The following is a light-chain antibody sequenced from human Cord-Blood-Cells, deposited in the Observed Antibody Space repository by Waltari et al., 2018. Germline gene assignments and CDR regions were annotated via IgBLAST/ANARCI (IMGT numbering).Light chain of an antibody. Sequence: QAGLTQPPSVSKGLRQTATLTCTGNSNNVGNQGAAWLQPHQGHPPNLLPYRNNNRPSGISERLSASRSGNTASLTITGLQPEDEADYYCSAWDSSLSAWVFGGGTKLTVL. CDR3: SAWDSSLSAWV. J-gene: IGLJ3*02. V-gene: IGLV10-54*01. CDR1: SNNVGNQG. CDR2: RNN.